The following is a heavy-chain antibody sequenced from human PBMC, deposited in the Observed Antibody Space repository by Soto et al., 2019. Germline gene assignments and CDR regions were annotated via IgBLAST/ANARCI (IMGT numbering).Heavy chain of an antibody. V-gene: IGHV3-33*01. Sequence: LRVSRGASARISSTYDMHWVRLAPEKGLEWVALIWSDGSRTFYADSVKGRFTISRDNSKNTLYLQMQSLRAEDTALYYCSGVIRGAAYATGFRGQGITGSRSS. D-gene: IGHD2-21*01. CDR1: ARISSTYD. CDR2: IWSDGSRT. CDR3: SGVIRGAAYATGF. J-gene: IGHJ6*02.